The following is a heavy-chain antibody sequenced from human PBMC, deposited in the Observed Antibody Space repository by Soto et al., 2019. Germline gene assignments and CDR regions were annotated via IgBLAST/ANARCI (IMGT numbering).Heavy chain of an antibody. CDR2: ISAYNGDT. D-gene: IGHD6-13*01. V-gene: IGHV1-18*01. CDR1: GYTFTSYG. Sequence: ASVKVSCKASGYTFTSYGISWVRQAPGQGLEWMGWISAYNGDTNYAQKLQGRVAMTTDTSTSTAYMELRSLRSDDTAVYYCARGDEYSSSWYWGYWGQGTLVTVSS. CDR3: ARGDEYSSSWYWGY. J-gene: IGHJ4*02.